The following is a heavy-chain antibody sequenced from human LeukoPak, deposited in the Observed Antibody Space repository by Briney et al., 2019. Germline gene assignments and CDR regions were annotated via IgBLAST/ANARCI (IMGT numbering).Heavy chain of an antibody. D-gene: IGHD6-13*01. J-gene: IGHJ6*02. Sequence: SVKVSCKACGGTFSSYAISWVRQAPGQGLEWMGGIIPIFGTANYTQKFQGRVTITADESTSTAYMELSSLRSEDTAVYYCARDHSSERIAAAGARGYYYYGMDVWGQGTTVTVSS. CDR3: ARDHSSERIAAAGARGYYYYGMDV. CDR1: GGTFSSYA. V-gene: IGHV1-69*13. CDR2: IIPIFGTA.